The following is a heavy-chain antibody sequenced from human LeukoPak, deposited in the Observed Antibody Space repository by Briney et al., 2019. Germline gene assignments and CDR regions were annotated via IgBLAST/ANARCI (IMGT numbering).Heavy chain of an antibody. CDR2: ISGSGGST. CDR1: GLTVSNHW. CDR3: ATMTTVSLDNWFDP. D-gene: IGHD4-17*01. Sequence: GGSLRLSCVASGLTVSNHWMSWVRQAPGKGLEWVSAISGSGGSTYYADSVKGRFTISRDNSKNTLYLQMNSLRAEDTAVYYCATMTTVSLDNWFDPWGQGTLVTVSS. J-gene: IGHJ5*02. V-gene: IGHV3-23*01.